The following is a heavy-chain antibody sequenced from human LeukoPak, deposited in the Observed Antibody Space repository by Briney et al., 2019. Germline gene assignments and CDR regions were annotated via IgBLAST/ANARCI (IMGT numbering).Heavy chain of an antibody. Sequence: PGGSLRLSCAASGFTFDDYAMHWVRQAPGKGLEWVSGISWNSGSIGYADSVKGRFTISRDNAKNSLYLQMNSLRAEDTALYYCARGQYGDYPDGAFDIWGQGTMVTVSS. D-gene: IGHD4-17*01. V-gene: IGHV3-9*01. J-gene: IGHJ3*02. CDR2: ISWNSGSI. CDR3: ARGQYGDYPDGAFDI. CDR1: GFTFDDYA.